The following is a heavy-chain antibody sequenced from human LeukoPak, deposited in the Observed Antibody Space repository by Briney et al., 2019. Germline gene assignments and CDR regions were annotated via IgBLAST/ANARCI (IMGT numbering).Heavy chain of an antibody. J-gene: IGHJ5*02. CDR2: TYYTEST. V-gene: IGHV4-59*02. CDR3: ARDRWFDT. Sequence: PSESLSLTCTVSVGSVNGYYWSWLRQPPGKGREWVGYTYYTESTNDNPSLTTRVTISLDTSKNQFSLKLSSVTAADTAVYYCARDRWFDTWGQGTLVTVSS. CDR1: VGSVNGYY.